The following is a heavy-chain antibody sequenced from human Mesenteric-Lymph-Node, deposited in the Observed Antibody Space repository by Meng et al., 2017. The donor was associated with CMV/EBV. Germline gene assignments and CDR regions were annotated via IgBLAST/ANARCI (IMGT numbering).Heavy chain of an antibody. D-gene: IGHD2-2*01. CDR3: AKVLGGYCSSTSCYPDY. V-gene: IGHV3-30*02. Sequence: GGSLRLSCAVSGFTFSSYAVSWVRQAPGKGLEWVAFIRYDGSNKYYADSVKGRFTISRENSKNTLYLQMNSLRTEDTAVYYCAKVLGGYCSSTSCYPDYWGQGTLVTVSS. CDR1: GFTFSSYA. CDR2: IRYDGSNK. J-gene: IGHJ4*02.